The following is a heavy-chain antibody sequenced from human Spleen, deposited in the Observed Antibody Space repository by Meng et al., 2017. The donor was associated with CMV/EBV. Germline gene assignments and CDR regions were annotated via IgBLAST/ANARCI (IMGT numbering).Heavy chain of an antibody. J-gene: IGHJ4*02. Sequence: SETLSLTCTVSGGSISSSSYYWGWIRQPPGKGLEWIGSIYYSGSTYYNPSLKSRVTISVDTSKDQFSLKLSSVTAADTAVYYCARFTGAFDYWGQGTLVTVSS. D-gene: IGHD7-27*01. CDR2: IYYSGST. V-gene: IGHV4-39*01. CDR1: GGSISSSSYY. CDR3: ARFTGAFDY.